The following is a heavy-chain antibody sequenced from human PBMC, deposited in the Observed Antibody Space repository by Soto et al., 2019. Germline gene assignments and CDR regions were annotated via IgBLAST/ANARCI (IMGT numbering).Heavy chain of an antibody. CDR1: GGSFSGYY. Sequence: SETLSLTCAVYGGSFSGYYWSWIRQPPGKGLEWIGEINHSGSTNYNPSLKSRVTISVDTPKNQFSLKLSSVTAADTAVYYCARAAPRYCSGGTCYSGRAYWGQGTLVTVS. CDR2: INHSGST. CDR3: ARAAPRYCSGGTCYSGRAY. V-gene: IGHV4-34*01. J-gene: IGHJ4*02. D-gene: IGHD2-15*01.